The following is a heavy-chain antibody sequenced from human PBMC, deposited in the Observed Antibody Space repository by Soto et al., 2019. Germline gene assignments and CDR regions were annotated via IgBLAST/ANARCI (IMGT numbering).Heavy chain of an antibody. CDR2: IKSKTDGGTT. V-gene: IGHV3-15*01. J-gene: IGHJ4*02. CDR3: TTALHIYCSSTSCYTSFDY. CDR1: GFTFSNAW. D-gene: IGHD2-2*02. Sequence: EVQLVESGGGLVKPGGSLRLSCAASGFTFSNAWMSWVRQAPGKGLEWVGRIKSKTDGGTTDYAAPVKGRFTISRDDSKNTLYLQMNSLKTEDTAVYYCTTALHIYCSSTSCYTSFDYWGRGTLVTVSS.